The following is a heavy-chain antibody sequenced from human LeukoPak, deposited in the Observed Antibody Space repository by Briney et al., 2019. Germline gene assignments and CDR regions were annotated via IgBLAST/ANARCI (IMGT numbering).Heavy chain of an antibody. J-gene: IGHJ4*02. V-gene: IGHV3-21*01. CDR3: ARDESGVPAASNFDY. CDR2: ISSSSSYI. Sequence: PGGSLRLSCAASGSTFSSYSMNWVRQAPGKGLEWVSSISSSSSYIYYADSVKGRFTISRDNAKNSLYLQMNSLRAEDTAVYYCARDESGVPAASNFDYWGQGTLVTVSS. D-gene: IGHD2-2*01. CDR1: GSTFSSYS.